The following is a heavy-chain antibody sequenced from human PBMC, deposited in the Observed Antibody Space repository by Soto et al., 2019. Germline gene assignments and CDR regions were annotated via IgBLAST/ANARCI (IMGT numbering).Heavy chain of an antibody. CDR2: ISGSGGST. CDR3: AREIAALNYYDF. D-gene: IGHD2-15*01. V-gene: IGHV3-23*01. CDR1: GVTFSSYA. Sequence: PGESLRLSCAASGVTFSSYAMNWVRQAPGKGLEWVSGISGSGGSTYYADSVKGRFTISRDNAKNSLYLQMNSLRAEDTAVYYFAREIAALNYYDFSGQGTLVTVSS. J-gene: IGHJ4*02.